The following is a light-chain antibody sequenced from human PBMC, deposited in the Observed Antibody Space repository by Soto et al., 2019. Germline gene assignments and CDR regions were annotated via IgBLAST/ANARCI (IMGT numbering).Light chain of an antibody. Sequence: QSVLTQPPSASGTPGQRVTISCSGSSSNIGSNTVNWYQQLPGTAPTLLIYYNNQRPSGVPDRFSGAKSGTSASLAISGLQSEDEAHYYCAAWDDSLYGWVFGGGTKVTVL. V-gene: IGLV1-44*01. CDR1: SSNIGSNT. CDR3: AAWDDSLYGWV. CDR2: YNN. J-gene: IGLJ3*02.